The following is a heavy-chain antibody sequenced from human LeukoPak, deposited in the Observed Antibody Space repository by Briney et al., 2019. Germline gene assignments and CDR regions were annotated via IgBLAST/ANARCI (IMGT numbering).Heavy chain of an antibody. D-gene: IGHD3-22*01. J-gene: IGHJ4*02. CDR1: GFIFSGYW. Sequence: GGSLRLSCAGSGFIFSGYWMSWVRQAPGKGLEWVANIKQDGSEKYYVDSVKGRFTISRDNSKNTLYLQMNSLRAEDTAVYYCANYDSSGYYYFDYWGQGTLVTVSS. V-gene: IGHV3-7*03. CDR2: IKQDGSEK. CDR3: ANYDSSGYYYFDY.